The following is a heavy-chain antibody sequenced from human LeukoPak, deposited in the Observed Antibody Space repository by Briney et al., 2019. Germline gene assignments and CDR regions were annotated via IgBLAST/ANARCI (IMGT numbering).Heavy chain of an antibody. CDR2: IKQDGSEK. J-gene: IGHJ4*02. Sequence: ETLSLTCTVSGGSIRSSSYYWGWIRQPPGKGLEWVANIKQDGSEKYCVDSVKGRFTISRDNAKNSLYLQMNSLRAEDTAVYYCARARDHIVVVTAYLDYWGQGTLVTVSS. CDR1: GGSIRSSSYY. D-gene: IGHD2-21*02. V-gene: IGHV3-7*01. CDR3: ARARDHIVVVTAYLDY.